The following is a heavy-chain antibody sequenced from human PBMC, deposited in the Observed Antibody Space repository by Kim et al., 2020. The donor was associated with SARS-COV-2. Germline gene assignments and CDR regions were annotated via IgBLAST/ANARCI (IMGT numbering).Heavy chain of an antibody. D-gene: IGHD3-3*01. J-gene: IGHJ4*02. CDR3: SKDTFGPEDS. V-gene: IGHV3-74*01. Sequence: TNHADSVKCRFSISRDSAKNTLLLQMNGLRVEDTAVYYCSKDTFGPEDSWGQGTLVTVSS. CDR2: T.